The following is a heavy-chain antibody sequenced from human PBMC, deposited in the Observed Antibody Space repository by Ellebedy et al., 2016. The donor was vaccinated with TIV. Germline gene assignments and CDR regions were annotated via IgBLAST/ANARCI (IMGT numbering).Heavy chain of an antibody. CDR3: ARLRYFGSGSYSDY. V-gene: IGHV3-30*07. CDR2: IGNTGTAR. J-gene: IGHJ4*02. D-gene: IGHD3-10*01. CDR1: GFTFSSYA. Sequence: GESLKISCAASGFTFSSYALHWVRQAPGKGLHWVAVIGNTGTARFYADSVKGRFTISRDNSKNTLYLQMNSLRAGDTAIYYCARLRYFGSGSYSDYWGQGTLVTVSS.